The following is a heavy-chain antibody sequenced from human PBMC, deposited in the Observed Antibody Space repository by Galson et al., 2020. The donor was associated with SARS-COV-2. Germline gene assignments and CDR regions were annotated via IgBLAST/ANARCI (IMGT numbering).Heavy chain of an antibody. CDR3: AKDFQPGYNFWSGYFDS. CDR2: MGGSGASR. Sequence: GGSLRLSCEGSGFTFITYAMSWVRQAPGKGLELVSGMGGSGASRYYADSVKGRFTLSRDNSKNTLYLEMNNLIPEDTAVYYCAKDFQPGYNFWSGYFDSWGQGTLVTVSS. CDR1: GFTFITYA. V-gene: IGHV3-23*01. D-gene: IGHD3-3*01. J-gene: IGHJ4*02.